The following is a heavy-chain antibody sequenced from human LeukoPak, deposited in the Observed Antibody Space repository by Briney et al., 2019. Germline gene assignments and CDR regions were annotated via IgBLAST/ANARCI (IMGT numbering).Heavy chain of an antibody. Sequence: RFLRLAWVVAGFTDSNYGMHSVRQPPGKWPVWVSPINPDATTTDYADSVKCRFNTSKDNAKHLLYLQMNGLRADDTAVYYCAKDLSWNTADRWGQGTLVTVSS. CDR3: AKDLSWNTADR. D-gene: IGHD1/OR15-1a*01. CDR2: INPDATTT. CDR1: GFTDSNYG. V-gene: IGHV3-74*01. J-gene: IGHJ5*02.